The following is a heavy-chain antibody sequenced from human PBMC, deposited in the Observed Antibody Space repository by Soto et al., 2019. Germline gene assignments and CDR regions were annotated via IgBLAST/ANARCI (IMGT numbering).Heavy chain of an antibody. CDR1: GFTFSSYE. D-gene: IGHD6-6*01. CDR3: ARGSQYSSSPKHWYFDL. J-gene: IGHJ2*01. Sequence: LRLSCAASGFTFSSYEMNWVRQAPGKGLEWVSYISSSGSTIYYADSVKGRFTISRDNAKNSLYLQMNSLRAEDTAVYYCARGSQYSSSPKHWYFDLWGRGTLVTVSS. CDR2: ISSSGSTI. V-gene: IGHV3-48*03.